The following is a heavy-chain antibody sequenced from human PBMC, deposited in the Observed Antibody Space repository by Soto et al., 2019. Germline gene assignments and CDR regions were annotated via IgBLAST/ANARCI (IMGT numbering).Heavy chain of an antibody. CDR1: GGTFSSYT. J-gene: IGHJ4*02. D-gene: IGHD2-2*01. CDR2: INPNSGRT. V-gene: IGHV1-2*02. CDR3: AREAAYYCISTSCYGGFFDY. Sequence: ASVKVSCKASGGTFSSYTISWVRQAPGQGLEWMGWINPNSGRTNYAQKFQGRVTMTRDTSISTAYMELSRLRSDDTAVYYCAREAAYYCISTSCYGGFFDYWGQGTLVTVSS.